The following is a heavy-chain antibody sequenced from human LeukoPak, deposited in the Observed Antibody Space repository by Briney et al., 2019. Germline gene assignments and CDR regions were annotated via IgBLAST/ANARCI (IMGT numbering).Heavy chain of an antibody. Sequence: GASVKVSCKVSGYTFTVYYMHWVRQAPGQGLEWLGWINPDSGGTNYAQNFQGRVTMTRDTSISTAYMELSRLRSDDTAAYYCARDQGHGGNSWDYWGQGTLVTVSS. CDR2: INPDSGGT. D-gene: IGHD4-23*01. CDR3: ARDQGHGGNSWDY. CDR1: GYTFTVYY. J-gene: IGHJ4*02. V-gene: IGHV1-2*02.